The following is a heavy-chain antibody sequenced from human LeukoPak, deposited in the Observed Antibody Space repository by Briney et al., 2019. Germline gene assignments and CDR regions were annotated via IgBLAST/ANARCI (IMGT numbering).Heavy chain of an antibody. CDR2: MNPNSGNT. CDR3: ARGNPSWCDP. CDR1: GYTFTSYD. V-gene: IGHV1-8*01. J-gene: IGHJ5*02. Sequence: GASVKVSCNASGYTFTSYDINWVRQATGKGLEWMGWMNPNSGNTGYAQKFQGRVTMARNTSIGTAYMELSSLRAEDTAVYDCARGNPSWCDPWGQGTLVTVSS.